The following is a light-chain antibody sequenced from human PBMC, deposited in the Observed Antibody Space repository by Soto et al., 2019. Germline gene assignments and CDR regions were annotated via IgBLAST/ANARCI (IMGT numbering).Light chain of an antibody. V-gene: IGLV1-47*01. Sequence: QAVRTQPPSASETPGQLVTISCSGGISNIGSNPVYWHQHLPGTAPKLLVYRNNQRPSGVPDRFSDSKSGTSAFLAISGLRSEDEADYYCAAWDDRLSAYVFGTGTKITVL. CDR3: AAWDDRLSAYV. J-gene: IGLJ1*01. CDR2: RNN. CDR1: ISNIGSNP.